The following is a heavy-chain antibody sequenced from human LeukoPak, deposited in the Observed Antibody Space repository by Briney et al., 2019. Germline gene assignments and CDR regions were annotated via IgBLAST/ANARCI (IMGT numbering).Heavy chain of an antibody. D-gene: IGHD3-22*01. V-gene: IGHV4-31*03. Sequence: PSETLSLTCTVSGGSISSGGYYWSWIRQHPGKGLEWIGYIYYSGSTYYNPSLKSRVTISVDTSQNQFSLRLSSVTAADTAVYYCARVSYYYDRSGYSTIGAFDIWGQGTMVTVSS. CDR3: ARVSYYYDRSGYSTIGAFDI. CDR2: IYYSGST. J-gene: IGHJ3*02. CDR1: GGSISSGGYY.